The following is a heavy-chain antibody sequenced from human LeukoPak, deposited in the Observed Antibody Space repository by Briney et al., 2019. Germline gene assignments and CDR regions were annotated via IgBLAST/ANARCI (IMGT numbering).Heavy chain of an antibody. D-gene: IGHD6-19*01. CDR1: GYTFTGYY. J-gene: IGHJ6*02. CDR2: INPNSGGT. V-gene: IGHV1-2*02. CDR3: ARDSSGWYREGRSYYYYGMDV. Sequence: GASVKVSCKASGYTFTGYYMHWVRQAPGQGLEWMGWINPNSGGTNYAQKFQGRVTMTRDTSISTAYMELSRLRSDDTAVYYCARDSSGWYREGRSYYYYGMDVWGQGTTVTVSS.